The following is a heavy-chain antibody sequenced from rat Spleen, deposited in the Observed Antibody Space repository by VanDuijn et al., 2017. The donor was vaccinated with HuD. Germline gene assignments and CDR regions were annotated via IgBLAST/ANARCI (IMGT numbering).Heavy chain of an antibody. CDR2: ITNTGGGT. D-gene: IGHD4-3*01. J-gene: IGHJ3*01. V-gene: IGHV5-29*01. Sequence: EVQLVESDGGLVQPGRSLKLSCAASGFSFSDYFMAWVRQAPTRGLEWVATITNTGGGTYYPDSVKGRFTISRDNAKNALYLQMNSLRSEDTATYYCASFSGGPFAYWGQGTLVTVSS. CDR3: ASFSGGPFAY. CDR1: GFSFSDYF.